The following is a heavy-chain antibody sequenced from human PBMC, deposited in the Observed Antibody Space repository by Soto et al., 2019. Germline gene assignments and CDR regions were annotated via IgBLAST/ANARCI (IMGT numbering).Heavy chain of an antibody. Sequence: PWETLSLTCSVSGDSISTVDYFWAWIRQPPGQALEYIGYIYKSATTYYNPSFEGRVAISLDTSKSHFSLNVTSVTAADTAVYLCARWRYWIKSRCLPNWLDSCGEGTSVPVYS. CDR1: GDSISTVDYF. V-gene: IGHV4-30-4*01. D-gene: IGHD3-16*01. J-gene: IGHJ5*01. CDR3: ARWRYWIKSRCLPNWLDS. CDR2: IYKSATT.